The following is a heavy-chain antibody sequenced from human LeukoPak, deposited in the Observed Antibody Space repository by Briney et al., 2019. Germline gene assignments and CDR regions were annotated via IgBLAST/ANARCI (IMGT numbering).Heavy chain of an antibody. CDR2: INQDGSEK. CDR3: AREGGKQQLGYYYYYYYMDV. V-gene: IGHV3-7*01. D-gene: IGHD6-13*01. CDR1: GFTFDDYG. J-gene: IGHJ6*03. Sequence: PGGSLRLSCAASGFTFDDYGMSWVRQAPGKGLEWVANINQDGSEKYYVDSVKGRFTISRDNAKNSLYLQMNSLRAEDTAVYYCAREGGKQQLGYYYYYYYMDVWGKGTTVTVSS.